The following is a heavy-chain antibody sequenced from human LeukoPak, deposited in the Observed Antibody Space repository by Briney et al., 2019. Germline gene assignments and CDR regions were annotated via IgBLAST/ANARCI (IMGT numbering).Heavy chain of an antibody. CDR3: ARVITARRYHYYYYMDV. CDR1: GDSISSYY. CDR2: IYYSGST. D-gene: IGHD6-6*01. V-gene: IGHV4-59*08. J-gene: IGHJ6*03. Sequence: SETLSLTCTVSGDSISSYYWSWIRQPPGKGLEWIGYIYYSGSTYYNPSLKSRVTISVDTSKNQFSLKLSSVTATDTAVYYCARVITARRYHYYYYMDVWGKGTTVTVSS.